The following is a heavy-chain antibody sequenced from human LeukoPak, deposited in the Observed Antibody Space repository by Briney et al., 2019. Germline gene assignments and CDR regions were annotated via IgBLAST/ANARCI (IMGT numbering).Heavy chain of an antibody. V-gene: IGHV4-61*02. CDR1: GGSISSGSYY. D-gene: IGHD3-3*01. J-gene: IGHJ3*02. CDR2: IYTSGST. CDR3: ARGSNYDFWSRLGAFDI. Sequence: SQTLSLTCTVSGGSISSGSYYWSWIRQPAGKGLEWIGRIYTSGSTNYNPSLKSRVTISVDTSKNQFSLKLSSVTAADTAVYYCARGSNYDFWSRLGAFDIWGQGTMVTVSS.